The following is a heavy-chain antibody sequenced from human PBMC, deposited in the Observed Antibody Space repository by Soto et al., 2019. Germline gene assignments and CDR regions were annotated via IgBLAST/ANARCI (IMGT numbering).Heavy chain of an antibody. Sequence: PSETLSLTCTVSGGSISSYYWSWIRQPPGKGLEWIGYIYYSGSTNYNPSLKSRVTISVDTSKNQFSLKLSSVTAADTAVYYCAWSRPNYDFWSGYQPYNWSDPWGQGTLVTVSS. CDR2: IYYSGST. V-gene: IGHV4-59*01. CDR3: AWSRPNYDFWSGYQPYNWSDP. CDR1: GGSISSYY. D-gene: IGHD3-3*01. J-gene: IGHJ5*02.